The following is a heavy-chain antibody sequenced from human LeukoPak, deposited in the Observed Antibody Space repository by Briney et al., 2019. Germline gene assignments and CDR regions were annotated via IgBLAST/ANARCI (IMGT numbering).Heavy chain of an antibody. V-gene: IGHV4-34*01. CDR3: ARRKRYFDWLPFDY. Sequence: SETLSLTCAVYGGSFSGYYWSWIRQPPGKGLEWIGEINHSGSTNYNPSLKSRVTISVDTSKNQFSLKLSSVTAADTAVYYRARRKRYFDWLPFDYWGQGTLVTVSS. CDR1: GGSFSGYY. J-gene: IGHJ4*02. CDR2: INHSGST. D-gene: IGHD3-9*01.